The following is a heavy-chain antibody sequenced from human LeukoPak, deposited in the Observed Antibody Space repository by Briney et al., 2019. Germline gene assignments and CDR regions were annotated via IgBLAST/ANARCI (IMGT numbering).Heavy chain of an antibody. CDR1: GFTVSSNY. CDR2: IYSGGST. J-gene: IGHJ4*02. D-gene: IGHD4-17*01. Sequence: GGSLRLSCAASGFTVSSNYMSRVRQAPGKGLEWVSVIYSGGSTYYADSVKGRFTISRHNSKNTLYLQMNSLRAEDTAVYYCARGTVRYYFDYWGQGTLVTVSS. CDR3: ARGTVRYYFDY. V-gene: IGHV3-53*04.